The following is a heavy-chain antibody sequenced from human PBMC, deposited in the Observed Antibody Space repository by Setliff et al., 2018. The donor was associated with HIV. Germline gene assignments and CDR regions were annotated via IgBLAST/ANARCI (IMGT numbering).Heavy chain of an antibody. CDR3: ARETMYDSRGYLSHYFDY. D-gene: IGHD3-22*01. V-gene: IGHV3-7*01. Sequence: QPGGSLRLSCAGSGFTFNNYWIIWVRQAPGKGLEWVANINQDGSHKYYVDSVKGRFTISRDNAKNSLYLQMDSLRVEDTAVYYCARETMYDSRGYLSHYFDYWGQGTPVTVS. J-gene: IGHJ4*02. CDR1: GFTFNNYW. CDR2: INQDGSHK.